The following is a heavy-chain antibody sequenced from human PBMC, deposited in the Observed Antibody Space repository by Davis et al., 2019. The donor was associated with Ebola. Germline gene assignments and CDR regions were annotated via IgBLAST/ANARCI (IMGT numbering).Heavy chain of an antibody. V-gene: IGHV3-33*01. J-gene: IGHJ4*02. CDR2: SWYDGSRQ. Sequence: GGFLRLSCSASGFIFSNYGMHWVRQAPGKGLEWVALSWYDGSRQYYADSVKGRFTVSRDNSKNTQYLQMNSLRAEDTAVYYCARDLSIAALVGTFVLGLNRYYFDYWGQGTLVTVSS. D-gene: IGHD6-6*01. CDR3: ARDLSIAALVGTFVLGLNRYYFDY. CDR1: GFIFSNYG.